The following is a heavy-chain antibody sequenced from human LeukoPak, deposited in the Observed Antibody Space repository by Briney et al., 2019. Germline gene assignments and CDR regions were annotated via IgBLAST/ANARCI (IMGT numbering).Heavy chain of an antibody. CDR3: ARGIGYCSSTSCYPGLSQYYYYYGMDV. D-gene: IGHD2-2*01. CDR2: INHSGST. J-gene: IGHJ6*02. CDR1: GGSFSGYY. Sequence: PSQTLSLTCAVYGGSFSGYYWSWIRQPPGKGLEWIGEINHSGSTNYNPSLKSQVTISVDTSKNQFSLKLSSVTAADTAVYYCARGIGYCSSTSCYPGLSQYYYYYGMDVWGQGTTVTVSS. V-gene: IGHV4-34*01.